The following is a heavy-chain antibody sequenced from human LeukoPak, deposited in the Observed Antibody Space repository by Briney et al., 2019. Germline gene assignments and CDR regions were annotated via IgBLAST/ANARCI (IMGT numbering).Heavy chain of an antibody. V-gene: IGHV3-30*01. CDR3: ARDLDIVVVPADLFDY. J-gene: IGHJ4*02. CDR2: ISYDGDNK. CDR1: GFIFSSHA. D-gene: IGHD2-2*03. Sequence: PGGSLRLSCAASGFIFSSHAIHWVRQAPGKGLEWVAVISYDGDNKYYADSVKGRFTISRDNSKNTLYLQMNSLRAEDTAVYYCARDLDIVVVPADLFDYWGQGTLVTVSS.